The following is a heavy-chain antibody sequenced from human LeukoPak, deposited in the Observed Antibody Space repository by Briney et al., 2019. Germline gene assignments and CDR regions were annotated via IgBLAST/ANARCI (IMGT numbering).Heavy chain of an antibody. V-gene: IGHV3-23*01. D-gene: IGHD3-3*01. CDR2: ISGSGGST. J-gene: IGHJ6*02. CDR1: GFTFSSDA. Sequence: GGSLRLSCAASGFTFSSDAMSWVRQAPGKGLEWVSAISGSGGSTYYADSVKGRFTISRDNSKNTLYLQMNSLRAEDTAVYYCAKAPAGFWSGYYKSGMDVWGQGTTVTVSS. CDR3: AKAPAGFWSGYYKSGMDV.